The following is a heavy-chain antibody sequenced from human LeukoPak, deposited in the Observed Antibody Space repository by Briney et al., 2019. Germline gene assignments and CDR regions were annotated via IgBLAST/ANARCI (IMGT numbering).Heavy chain of an antibody. CDR1: GFTFSSYS. CDR2: ISSSSSYI. V-gene: IGHV3-21*01. Sequence: GGSLRLSCAASGFTFSSYSMTWVRQAPGKGMEWVSSISSSSSYIYYADSVKGRFTISRDNAKNSLYLQMNSLRAEDTAVYYCARARRRDGSKSFDYWGQGTLVTVSS. CDR3: ARARRRDGSKSFDY. D-gene: IGHD5-24*01. J-gene: IGHJ4*02.